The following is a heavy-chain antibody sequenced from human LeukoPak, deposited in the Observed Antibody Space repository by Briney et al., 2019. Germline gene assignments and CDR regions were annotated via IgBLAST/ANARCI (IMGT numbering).Heavy chain of an antibody. CDR2: MNPNTGNT. J-gene: IGHJ5*02. CDR3: ARERRYFNDLGWFDP. D-gene: IGHD2/OR15-2a*01. Sequence: GASVRVSCRASGYSFTSYDINWVRQAPGQGLEWVGWMNPNTGNTGYAQEFQGRVTMTRSTAINTAYMELRGLKSDDTAVYYCARERRYFNDLGWFDPWGQGTLVTVSS. CDR1: GYSFTSYD. V-gene: IGHV1-8*01.